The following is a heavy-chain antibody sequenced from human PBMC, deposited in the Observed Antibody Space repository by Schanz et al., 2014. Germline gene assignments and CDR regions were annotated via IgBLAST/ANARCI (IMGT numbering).Heavy chain of an antibody. CDR3: AKSQGSSFDS. CDR2: IKSDGSST. V-gene: IGHV3-74*02. D-gene: IGHD6-13*01. CDR1: GFGFSSYW. J-gene: IGHJ4*02. Sequence: EVQLLESGGGLVQPGGSLRLSCAASGFGFSSYWMHWVRQVPGKGLVWVSRIKSDGSSTSYADSVKGRFTISRDNAKNTLYLQMSSLRAEDTAVYYCAKSQGSSFDSWGQGTLVTVSS.